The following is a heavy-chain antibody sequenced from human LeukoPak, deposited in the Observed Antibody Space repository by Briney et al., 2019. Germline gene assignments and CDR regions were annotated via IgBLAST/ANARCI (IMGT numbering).Heavy chain of an antibody. CDR3: ARHPRGSRISGSYPGAFDI. CDR1: GFTFSSYA. D-gene: IGHD1-26*01. J-gene: IGHJ3*02. V-gene: IGHV4-34*01. Sequence: GSLRLSCAASGFTFSSYAMSWVRQAPGKGLEWIGEINHSGSTNYNPSLKSRVTISVDTSKNQFSLKLSSVTAADTAVYYCARHPRGSRISGSYPGAFDIWGQGTLVTVSS. CDR2: INHSGST.